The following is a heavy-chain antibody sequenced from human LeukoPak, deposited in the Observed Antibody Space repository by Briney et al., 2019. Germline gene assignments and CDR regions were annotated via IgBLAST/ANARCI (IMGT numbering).Heavy chain of an antibody. CDR1: GGSISSSSYY. CDR3: VSEYYDYVWGSYRFDY. CDR2: IYYSGST. Sequence: PSETLSLTCTVSGGSISSSSYYWGWIRQPPGKGLEWIGSIYYSGSTHYNPSLKSRVTISVDTSKNQFSLKLSSVTAADTAVYYCVSEYYDYVWGSYRFDYWGQGTLVTVSS. D-gene: IGHD3-16*02. V-gene: IGHV4-39*07. J-gene: IGHJ4*02.